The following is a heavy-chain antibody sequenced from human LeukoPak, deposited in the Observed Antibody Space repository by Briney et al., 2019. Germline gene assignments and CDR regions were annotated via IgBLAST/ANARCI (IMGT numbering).Heavy chain of an antibody. J-gene: IGHJ6*03. D-gene: IGHD1-26*01. CDR3: AKELLLGYFYMDV. Sequence: PGGSLRVPCAASGFSFSNYGMHWVRQTPGKGLESVAFTRYDGTIKDYADSVRGRFTISRDNSQNVLHLQMKSLRTEDTAVYYCAKELLLGYFYMDVWGKGTTDIVSS. V-gene: IGHV3-30*02. CDR1: GFSFSNYG. CDR2: TRYDGTIK.